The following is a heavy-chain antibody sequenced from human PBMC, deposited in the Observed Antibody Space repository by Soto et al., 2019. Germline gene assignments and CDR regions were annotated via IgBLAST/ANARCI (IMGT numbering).Heavy chain of an antibody. CDR3: ARMPSSSYCAVPYAMDV. CDR2: IYTSGST. Sequence: SETLSLTSTVCGGSISSYYWSWIRQPAGKGLEWIVRIYTSGSTNYNPSLKSRATMSVDTPKNQVSLKLSSVTAADTVVFSCARMPSSSYCAVPYAMDVWGQGTTVTVAS. CDR1: GGSISSYY. V-gene: IGHV4-4*07. J-gene: IGHJ6*02. D-gene: IGHD6-13*01.